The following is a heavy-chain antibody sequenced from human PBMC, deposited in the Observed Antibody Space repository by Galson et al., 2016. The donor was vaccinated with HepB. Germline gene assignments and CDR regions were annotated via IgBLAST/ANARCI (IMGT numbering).Heavy chain of an antibody. CDR2: INNDGTTT. J-gene: IGHJ4*02. D-gene: IGHD2/OR15-2a*01. CDR3: ARSVIGSFDF. Sequence: SLRLSCAASGFSFSYYWMHWVRQAPGKGLEWVSRINNDGTTTNYADSVKGRFINSRDNAKDTLYLQMNSLRAEDTAVYYCARSVIGSFDFWGGGTLVTVSS. CDR1: GFSFSYYW. V-gene: IGHV3-74*01.